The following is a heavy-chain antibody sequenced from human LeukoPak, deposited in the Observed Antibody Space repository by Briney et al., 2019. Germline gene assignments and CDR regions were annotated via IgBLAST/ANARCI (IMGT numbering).Heavy chain of an antibody. Sequence: ASVKVSCKASGGTFSSYAISWVRQAPGQGLEWMGGIIPIFGTANYAQKFQGRVTMTRDTSISTAYMELSRLRSDDTAVYYCARDSASIAAAADAFDIWGQGTMVTVSS. V-gene: IGHV1-69*05. CDR1: GGTFSSYA. CDR2: IIPIFGTA. J-gene: IGHJ3*02. D-gene: IGHD6-13*01. CDR3: ARDSASIAAAADAFDI.